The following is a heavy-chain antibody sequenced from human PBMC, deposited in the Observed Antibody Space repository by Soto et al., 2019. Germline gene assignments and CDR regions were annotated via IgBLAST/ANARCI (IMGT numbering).Heavy chain of an antibody. CDR3: ARVGYCSGTSCYRPTDD. Sequence: ASETLSLTCAVYGGSFSGYYWSWIRQPPGKGPEWIGEINHSATTKYNPSLKSRVSISVDTSKNQFSLKLSSVTAADTAVYYCARVGYCSGTSCYRPTDDWGQGTLVTVSS. CDR1: GGSFSGYY. V-gene: IGHV4-34*01. D-gene: IGHD2-2*03. CDR2: INHSATT. J-gene: IGHJ4*02.